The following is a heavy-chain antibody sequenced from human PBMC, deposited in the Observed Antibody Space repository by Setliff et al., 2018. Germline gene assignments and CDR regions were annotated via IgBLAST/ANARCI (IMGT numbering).Heavy chain of an antibody. CDR1: GYTFTSYG. J-gene: IGHJ4*02. CDR2: ISAYNGNT. CDR3: ARDLVGYCSGGSCYDWDY. V-gene: IGHV1-18*01. Sequence: ASVKVSCKASGYTFTSYGISWVRQAPGQGLEWMGWISAYNGNTNYAQKLQGRVTMTTDTSASTAYMELRSLRSDDTAVYYCARDLVGYCSGGSCYDWDYWGQGTLVTVSS. D-gene: IGHD2-15*01.